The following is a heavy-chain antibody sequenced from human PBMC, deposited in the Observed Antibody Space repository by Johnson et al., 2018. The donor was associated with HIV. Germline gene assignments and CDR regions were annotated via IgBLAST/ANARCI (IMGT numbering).Heavy chain of an antibody. J-gene: IGHJ3*02. CDR3: AKSSRAGARFRLGAALDI. V-gene: IGHV3-33*06. CDR2: IWYDGSNK. Sequence: QVQLVESGGGVVQPGRSLRLSCAASGFTFSSYAMHWVRQAPGKGLEWVAVIWYDGSNKYYADSVKGRFTISRDNSENTLYLQMNSLRAEDTALYDCAKSSRAGARFRLGAALDIWGQGTMVTVSS. CDR1: GFTFSSYA. D-gene: IGHD1-26*01.